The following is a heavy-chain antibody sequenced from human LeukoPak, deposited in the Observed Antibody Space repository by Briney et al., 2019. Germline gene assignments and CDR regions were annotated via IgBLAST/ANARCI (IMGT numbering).Heavy chain of an antibody. CDR1: GFTFSSYW. V-gene: IGHV3-7*03. Sequence: GGSLRLSCAASGFTFSSYWMNWARQAPGQGLKWVATIKEDEREKDYGDSVKGRFIISRDNTKKVVYLQMNSLRVEDTAIYYCTTERPSLGGDYFDYWGQGILVSVS. J-gene: IGHJ4*02. CDR3: TTERPSLGGDYFDY. D-gene: IGHD2-15*01. CDR2: IKEDEREK.